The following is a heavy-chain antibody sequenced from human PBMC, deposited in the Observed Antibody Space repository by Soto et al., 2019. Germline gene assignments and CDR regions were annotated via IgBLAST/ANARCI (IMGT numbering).Heavy chain of an antibody. CDR3: ARDYMVDNNWFDP. CDR2: ISSSSSYI. D-gene: IGHD2-15*01. V-gene: IGHV3-21*01. Sequence: GSLRLSCAASGFTFSSYSMNWVRQAPGKGLEWVSSISSSSSYIYYADSVKGRFTISRDNAKNSLYLQMNSLRAEDTAVYYCARDYMVDNNWFDPWGQGTLVTVSS. CDR1: GFTFSSYS. J-gene: IGHJ5*02.